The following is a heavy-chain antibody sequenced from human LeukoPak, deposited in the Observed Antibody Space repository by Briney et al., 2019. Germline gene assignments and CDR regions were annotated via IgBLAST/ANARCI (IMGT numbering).Heavy chain of an antibody. Sequence: GGSLRLSCAASGFTFDDYGMSWVRQAPGKGLELVSGINWNGGSTDYADSVKGRFTISRDNAKNSLYLKMNSLRAEDTALYYCARGRVGCGSGSYYNSLFDYWGQGTLVTVSS. CDR1: GFTFDDYG. V-gene: IGHV3-20*04. CDR2: INWNGGST. D-gene: IGHD3-10*01. J-gene: IGHJ4*02. CDR3: ARGRVGCGSGSYYNSLFDY.